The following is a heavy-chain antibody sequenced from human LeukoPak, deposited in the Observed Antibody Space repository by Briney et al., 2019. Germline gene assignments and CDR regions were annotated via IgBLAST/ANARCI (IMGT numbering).Heavy chain of an antibody. CDR1: GGFISSSSYY. D-gene: IGHD6-19*01. J-gene: IGHJ4*02. Sequence: SETLSLTCTVSGGFISSSSYYWGWIRQPPGKGLEGIGSIYYSGSTYYNPSLKSRVTISVDTSKNQFSLKLSSVTAADTAVYYCARDPGGSGWTPYGHWGQGTLVTVSS. CDR3: ARDPGGSGWTPYGH. CDR2: IYYSGST. V-gene: IGHV4-39*07.